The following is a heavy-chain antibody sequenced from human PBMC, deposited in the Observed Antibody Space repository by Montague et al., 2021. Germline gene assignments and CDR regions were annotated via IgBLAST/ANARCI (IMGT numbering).Heavy chain of an antibody. J-gene: IGHJ4*02. CDR1: GFTFDDYA. D-gene: IGHD2-2*01. V-gene: IGHV3-9*01. CDR2: ISWNSGSI. CDR3: AKDAGIVVVPARHFDY. Sequence: SLRLSCAASGFTFDDYAMHWVRQTPGKGLEWVSGISWNSGSIGYADSVKGRFTISRDNAKNSLYLQMNSLRAEDTALYYCAKDAGIVVVPARHFDYRGQGTLVTVSS.